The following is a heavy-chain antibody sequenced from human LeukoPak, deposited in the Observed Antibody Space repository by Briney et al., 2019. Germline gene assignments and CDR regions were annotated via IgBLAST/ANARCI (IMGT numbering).Heavy chain of an antibody. CDR1: GFTFSSYS. V-gene: IGHV3-21*01. CDR2: ISSSSSYI. CDR3: ARGRVTTTAPRFRGARTRNYFDY. D-gene: IGHD4-17*01. Sequence: GGSLRLSCAASGFTFSSYSMNWVRQAPGKGLEWVSSISSSSSYIYYADSVKGRFTISRDNAKNSLYLQMNSLRAEDTAVYYCARGRVTTTAPRFRGARTRNYFDYWGQGTLVTVSS. J-gene: IGHJ4*02.